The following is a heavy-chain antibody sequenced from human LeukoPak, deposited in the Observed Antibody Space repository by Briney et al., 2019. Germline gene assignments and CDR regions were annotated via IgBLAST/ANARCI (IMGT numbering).Heavy chain of an antibody. CDR3: AKDLSTAMVKAGEFDY. CDR1: GFTFSSYG. Sequence: GRSLRLSCAASGFTFSSYGMHWVRQAPGKGLEWVAVISYDGTNKYYADSVKGRFIISRDNSKNTLYLQMNSLRAEDTAVYYCAKDLSTAMVKAGEFDYWGQGTLVTVSS. V-gene: IGHV3-30*18. D-gene: IGHD5-18*01. J-gene: IGHJ4*02. CDR2: ISYDGTNK.